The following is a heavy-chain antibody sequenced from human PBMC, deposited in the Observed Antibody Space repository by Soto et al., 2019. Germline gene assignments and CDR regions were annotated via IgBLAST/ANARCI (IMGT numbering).Heavy chain of an antibody. J-gene: IGHJ5*02. CDR1: GFTFSSYW. V-gene: IGHV3-74*01. CDR3: ARVRYGDHGLFDP. D-gene: IGHD3-10*01. Sequence: EVQLVESGGGLVQPGGSLTLSCTASGFTFSSYWMHWIRQVPGKGLVWVSRINSDASTTTYADSVQGRFTISRDNAKNTLYLQMNSLRAEDTAVYYCARVRYGDHGLFDPCGQGTLVTVSA. CDR2: INSDASTT.